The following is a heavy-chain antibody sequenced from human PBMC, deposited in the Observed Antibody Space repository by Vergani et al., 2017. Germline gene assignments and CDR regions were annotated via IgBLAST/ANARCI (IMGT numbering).Heavy chain of an antibody. D-gene: IGHD3-22*01. V-gene: IGHV3-23*01. CDR3: AGPLGTSAYYYRGFDY. Sequence: EVQLLESGGGLVQPGGSLRLSCAASGFTFSTYAMTWVRQATGKGLEWVSTISSDGGSTYYADSVKGRFTISRDNSKNTLSLQLNSLTAEDTAIYYCAGPLGTSAYYYRGFDYCGQGILVTVSS. CDR2: ISSDGGST. CDR1: GFTFSTYA. J-gene: IGHJ4*02.